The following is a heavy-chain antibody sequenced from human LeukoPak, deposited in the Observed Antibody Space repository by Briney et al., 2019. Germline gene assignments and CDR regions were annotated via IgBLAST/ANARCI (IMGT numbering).Heavy chain of an antibody. J-gene: IGHJ5*02. V-gene: IGHV4-59*08. CDR3: ARWIGSYCGDP. CDR1: GGSISSYY. D-gene: IGHD1-26*01. Sequence: SETLSLTCTVSGGSISSYYWSWIRQPPGKGLEWIGYIYYSGSTNYNPPLKSRVTISVDTSKNQFSLKLSSVTAADTAVYYCARWIGSYCGDPWGQGTLVTVSS. CDR2: IYYSGST.